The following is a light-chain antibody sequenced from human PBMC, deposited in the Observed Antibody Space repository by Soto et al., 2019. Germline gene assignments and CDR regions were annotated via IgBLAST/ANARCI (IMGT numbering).Light chain of an antibody. CDR2: GAS. V-gene: IGKV3-15*01. J-gene: IGKJ3*01. CDR1: QSVSIN. CDR3: QQYDNWPPVT. Sequence: DIVMTQSPATLSVSPGERATLFCRASQSVSINLAWYQQKPGQAPRLLIYGASTRAAGVPARFSGSGSGTEFTLTISSLQSEDFAIYYCQQYDNWPPVTVGPGTKVDIK.